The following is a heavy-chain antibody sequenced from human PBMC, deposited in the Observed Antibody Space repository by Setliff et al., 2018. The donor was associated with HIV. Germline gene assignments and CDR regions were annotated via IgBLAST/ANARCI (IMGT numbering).Heavy chain of an antibody. CDR3: ARGRRVSSNYYYYYYMDV. J-gene: IGHJ6*03. V-gene: IGHV3-15*07. D-gene: IGHD2-2*01. CDR1: GFTFSNAW. Sequence: GGSLRLSCAASGFTFSNAWMNWVRQAPGKGLEWVGRIKSKTDGGTSDYAAPVKGRFTISRDNAKNSLYLQMNSLGAEDTAVYYCARGRRVSSNYYYYYYMDVWGKGTTVTVSS. CDR2: IKSKTDGGTS.